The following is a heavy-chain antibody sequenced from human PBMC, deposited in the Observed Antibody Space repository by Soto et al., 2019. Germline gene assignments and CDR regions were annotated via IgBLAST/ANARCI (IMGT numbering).Heavy chain of an antibody. V-gene: IGHV4-39*01. J-gene: IGHJ6*02. D-gene: IGHD2-15*01. CDR3: ATVGYCSGGSCYHYYYGMDV. Sequence: PSETLSLTCTVSGGYISSSSYYWGCIRQPQGKGLEWIGSIYYSGSTYYNPSLKSRVTISVDTSKNQFSLKLSSVTAADTAVYYCATVGYCSGGSCYHYYYGMDVWGQGTTVTVSS. CDR1: GGYISSSSYY. CDR2: IYYSGST.